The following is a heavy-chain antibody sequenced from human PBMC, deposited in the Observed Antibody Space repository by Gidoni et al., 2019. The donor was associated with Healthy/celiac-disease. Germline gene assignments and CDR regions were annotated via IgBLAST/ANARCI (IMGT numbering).Heavy chain of an antibody. CDR3: ANSLGRPFYYYGMDV. Sequence: LSCAASGFTFSSYGMHWVRQAPGKGLEWVAVISYDGSNKYYADSVKGRFTISRDNSKNTLYLQMNSLRAEDTAVYYCANSLGRPFYYYGMDVWGQGTTVTVSS. CDR1: GFTFSSYG. V-gene: IGHV3-30*18. CDR2: ISYDGSNK. J-gene: IGHJ6*02.